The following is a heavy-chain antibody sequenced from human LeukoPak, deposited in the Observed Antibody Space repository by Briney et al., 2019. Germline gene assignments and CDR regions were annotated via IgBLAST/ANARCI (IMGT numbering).Heavy chain of an antibody. Sequence: SETLSPTWTVSGGSVSSGIAYSSWIRQPPGEGLEWIAYISDSGGSDYNPSLRGRVTISLDTSKNQFSLRLTSVTAADTAVNYCARVAAAGTGPDYWGQGTLVTVSS. CDR1: GGSVSSGIAY. V-gene: IGHV4-61*01. J-gene: IGHJ4*02. D-gene: IGHD6-13*01. CDR2: ISDSGGS. CDR3: ARVAAAGTGPDY.